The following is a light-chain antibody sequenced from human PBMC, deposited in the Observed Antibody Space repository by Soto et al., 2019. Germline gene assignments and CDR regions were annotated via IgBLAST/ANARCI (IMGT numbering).Light chain of an antibody. CDR3: ETWDSDTRV. CDR1: SGHSSYI. Sequence: QSVLTQSSSASASLGSSVKLTCTLSSGHSSYIIAWHQQQPGKAPRYLMKLEGSGSYNKGSGVPDRFSGSGSGADRYLTISILQFEDEADYYCETWDSDTRVFGGGTKLTVL. V-gene: IGLV4-60*02. CDR2: LEGSGSY. J-gene: IGLJ3*02.